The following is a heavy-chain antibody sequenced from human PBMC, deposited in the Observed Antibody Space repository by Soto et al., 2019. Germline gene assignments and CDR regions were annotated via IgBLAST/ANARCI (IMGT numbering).Heavy chain of an antibody. D-gene: IGHD4-17*01. CDR2: IYWDDDK. CDR3: AHRQRTVYFDY. Sequence: SGPTLVNPTQTLTLTCTFSGFSLSTRGVGVAWIRQPPGKALEWLALIYWDDDKRYSPSLKSRLTITEDTSKNQVVLTMTNMDPVDTATYYCAHRQRTVYFDYWGQGTLVTVSS. J-gene: IGHJ4*02. CDR1: GFSLSTRGVG. V-gene: IGHV2-5*02.